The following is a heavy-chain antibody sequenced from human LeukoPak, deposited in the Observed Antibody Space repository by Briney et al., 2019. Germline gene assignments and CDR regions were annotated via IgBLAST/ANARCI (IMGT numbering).Heavy chain of an antibody. J-gene: IGHJ5*02. D-gene: IGHD3-22*01. CDR3: ARGAQYYYDSSGYYLNWFDP. Sequence: SETLSLTCAVYGGSFSGYYWSWIRQPPGKGLEWIGEINHSGSTNYNPSLKSRVTISVDTSKNQFSLKLSSVTAADTAVYYCARGAQYYYDSSGYYLNWFDPWGQGTLVTVSS. V-gene: IGHV4-34*01. CDR2: INHSGST. CDR1: GGSFSGYY.